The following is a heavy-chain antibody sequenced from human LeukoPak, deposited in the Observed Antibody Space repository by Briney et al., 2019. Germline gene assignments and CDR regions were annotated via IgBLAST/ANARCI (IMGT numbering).Heavy chain of an antibody. CDR1: GFTFSSYA. V-gene: IGHV3-23*01. J-gene: IGHJ4*02. D-gene: IGHD2-2*01. CDR3: AREGYCSSTSCYREFDY. Sequence: GGSLRLSCAASGFTFSSYAMSWVRQAPGKGLEWGSAISGSGGRTYYADSVKGRFTISRDNSKNTLYLQINSLRAEDTAVYYCAREGYCSSTSCYREFDYWGQGTLVTVSS. CDR2: ISGSGGRT.